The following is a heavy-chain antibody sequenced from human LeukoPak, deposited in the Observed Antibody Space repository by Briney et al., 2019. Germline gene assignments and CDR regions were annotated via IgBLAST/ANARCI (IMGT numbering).Heavy chain of an antibody. D-gene: IGHD3-10*01. CDR3: ARRYMVRPNSDAFDI. CDR1: GGSISSYY. J-gene: IGHJ3*02. Sequence: SETLSLTCTVSGGSISSYYWSWIRQPPGKGLEWIGYIYYSGSTNYNPSLKSRVTISVDTSKNQFSLKLSSVTAADTAVYYCARRYMVRPNSDAFDIWGQGTMVTVSS. V-gene: IGHV4-59*08. CDR2: IYYSGST.